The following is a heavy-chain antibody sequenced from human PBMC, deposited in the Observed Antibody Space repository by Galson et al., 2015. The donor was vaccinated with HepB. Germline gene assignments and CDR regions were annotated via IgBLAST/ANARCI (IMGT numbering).Heavy chain of an antibody. CDR2: IGSSRSTM. CDR1: AFTLRDSS. J-gene: IGHJ6*03. V-gene: IGHV3-11*01. D-gene: IGHD6-6*01. Sequence: APRLPRPASAFTLRDSSLRRLPQAPAPGPERVSYIGSSRSTMYYADSVKGRFTISRDNAKNSLYLQMNSLRAEDTAVYYCAREGFSSSSNYYMDVWGKGTAVTVSS. CDR3: AREGFSSSSNYYMDV.